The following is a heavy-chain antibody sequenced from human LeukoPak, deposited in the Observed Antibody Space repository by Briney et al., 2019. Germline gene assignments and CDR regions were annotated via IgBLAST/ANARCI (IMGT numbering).Heavy chain of an antibody. Sequence: SXKVSGYTLTELXMHWVRQAPGKXXEWXGGFDPEDGETIYAQKFQGRVTMTEDTSTDTAYMELSSLRSEDTAVYYCATLHNEWELPTWGQGTLVTVSS. J-gene: IGHJ4*02. D-gene: IGHD1-26*01. CDR2: FDPEDGET. CDR1: GYTLTELX. V-gene: IGHV1-24*01. CDR3: ATLHNEWELPT.